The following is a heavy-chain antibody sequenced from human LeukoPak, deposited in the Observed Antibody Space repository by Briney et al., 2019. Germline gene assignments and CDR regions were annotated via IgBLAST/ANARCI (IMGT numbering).Heavy chain of an antibody. CDR1: GYSFTSYW. D-gene: IGHD3-9*01. CDR2: IHPGDSDT. CDR3: AILSPYDILTGYYKGAFDI. J-gene: IGHJ3*02. V-gene: IGHV5-51*01. Sequence: GESLKISCKGSGYSFTSYWIGWVRQMPGKGLEWMGIIHPGDSDTRYSPSFQGQVTISADKSISTAYLQWSSLKASDTAMYYCAILSPYDILTGYYKGAFDIWGQGTMVTVSS.